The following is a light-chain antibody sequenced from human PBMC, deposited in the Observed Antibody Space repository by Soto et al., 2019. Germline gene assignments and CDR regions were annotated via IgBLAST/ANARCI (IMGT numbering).Light chain of an antibody. CDR2: SAS. CDR3: QKYDSAPT. CDR1: RGIGNA. Sequence: IQVTQSPSSLSASVGDRVTITFRPSRGIGNALAWYQQKPGTVPKLLIHSASTLQSGVPSRFSGSGSGTDFTLTISSLQPEDVASYYCQKYDSAPTFGPGTKVDI. V-gene: IGKV1-27*01. J-gene: IGKJ1*01.